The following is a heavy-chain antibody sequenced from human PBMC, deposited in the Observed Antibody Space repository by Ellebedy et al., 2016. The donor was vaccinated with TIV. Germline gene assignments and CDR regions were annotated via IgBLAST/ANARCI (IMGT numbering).Heavy chain of an antibody. J-gene: IGHJ4*02. Sequence: GESLKISXAASGFTFSSYGMHWVRQAPGKGLEWVAVISYDGSNKYYADSVKGRFTISRDNSKNTLYLQMNSLRAEDTAVYYCAKNPTSRYYYGSGSYYNYFDYWGQGTLVTVSS. V-gene: IGHV3-30*18. CDR1: GFTFSSYG. CDR3: AKNPTSRYYYGSGSYYNYFDY. D-gene: IGHD3-10*01. CDR2: ISYDGSNK.